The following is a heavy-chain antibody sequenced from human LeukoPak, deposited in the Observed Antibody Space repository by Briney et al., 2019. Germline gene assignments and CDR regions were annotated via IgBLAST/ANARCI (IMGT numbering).Heavy chain of an antibody. V-gene: IGHV3-21*04. Sequence: GGSLRLSCAASGFTFSSYSMNWVRQAPGKGLEWVSSISSSSSYIYYADSVKGRFTISRDNAKNSLYLQMNSLRAEDTAVYYCARPMSYGSGSFYGMDVWGQGTTVTVSS. CDR1: GFTFSSYS. CDR2: ISSSSSYI. J-gene: IGHJ6*02. CDR3: ARPMSYGSGSFYGMDV. D-gene: IGHD3-10*01.